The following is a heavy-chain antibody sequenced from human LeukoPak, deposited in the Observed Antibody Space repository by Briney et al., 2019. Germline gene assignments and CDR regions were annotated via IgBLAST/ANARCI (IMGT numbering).Heavy chain of an antibody. D-gene: IGHD1-14*01. CDR3: ARDAGKLSCSH. J-gene: IGHJ4*02. V-gene: IGHV1-18*01. CDR1: GYTFISYG. CDR2: INAYNGNT. Sequence: GASVKVSCKASGYTFISYGISWVRQAPGQGLEWIGWINAYNGNTNYGRKLQGRVTMTTDTTTSTAYMELRSLRSDDTAVYYCARDAGKLSCSHWGQGTLVTVSS.